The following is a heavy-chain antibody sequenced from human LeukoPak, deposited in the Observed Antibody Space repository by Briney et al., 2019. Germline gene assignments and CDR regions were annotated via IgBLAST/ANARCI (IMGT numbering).Heavy chain of an antibody. CDR3: ARERRNYYYYGMDV. CDR1: GFTFSNYG. V-gene: IGHV3-30*03. D-gene: IGHD1-14*01. Sequence: GGSLRLSCAASGFTFSNYGMHWVRQAPGKGLEWVAVLSSDGNNKYSADSVKGRFTISRDNAKNTLYLQMNSLRAEDTAVYYCARERRNYYYYGMDVWGQGTTVTVSS. J-gene: IGHJ6*02. CDR2: LSSDGNNK.